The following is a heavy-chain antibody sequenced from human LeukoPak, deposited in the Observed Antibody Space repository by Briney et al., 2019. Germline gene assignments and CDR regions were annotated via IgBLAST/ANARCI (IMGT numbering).Heavy chain of an antibody. CDR3: ASSDFWSGYEGYFDY. CDR1: GFTLSSYE. Sequence: GGSLRLSCAASGFTLSSYEMNWVRQAPGKGLEWVSYISSSDSTIYYADSVKGRFTISRDNAKNSLYLQMNSLRAEDTAVYYCASSDFWSGYEGYFDYWGQGTLVTVSS. D-gene: IGHD3-3*01. J-gene: IGHJ4*02. V-gene: IGHV3-48*03. CDR2: ISSSDSTI.